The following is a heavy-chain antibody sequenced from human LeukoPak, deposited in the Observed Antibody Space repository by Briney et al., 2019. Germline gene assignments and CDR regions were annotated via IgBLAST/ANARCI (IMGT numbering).Heavy chain of an antibody. CDR3: ARGAPRPAAGYSSSWYGFDY. CDR1: GGSISSGDYH. D-gene: IGHD6-13*01. V-gene: IGHV4-30-4*01. J-gene: IGHJ4*02. CDR2: IYYSGST. Sequence: SETLSLTCTVSGGSISSGDYHWSWIRQPPGKGLEWIGYIYYSGSTYYNPSLKSRVTISVDTSKNQFSLKLSSVIAADTAVYYCARGAPRPAAGYSSSWYGFDYWGQGTLVTVSS.